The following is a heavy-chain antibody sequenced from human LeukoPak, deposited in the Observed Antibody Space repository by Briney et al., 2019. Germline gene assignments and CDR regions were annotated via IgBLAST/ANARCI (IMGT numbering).Heavy chain of an antibody. D-gene: IGHD4-17*01. J-gene: IGHJ3*01. Sequence: SETLSLTCTVSDDSISSYYWSWIRQPAGKGLEWIGRIYTSGYTKYNPSLESRVTMSVDKSNNQFSLKLTSVTAADTAVYYCARDGMTTATLTFDVWGQGTMVTVSS. CDR2: IYTSGYT. V-gene: IGHV4-4*07. CDR3: ARDGMTTATLTFDV. CDR1: DDSISSYY.